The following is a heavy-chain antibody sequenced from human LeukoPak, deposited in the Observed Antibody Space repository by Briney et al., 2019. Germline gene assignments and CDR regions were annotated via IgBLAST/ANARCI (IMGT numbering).Heavy chain of an antibody. Sequence: SETLSLTCTVSGGSISSSSYYWGWIRQPPGKGLEWIGSIYYSRSTYYNPSLKSRVTISVDTSKNQFSLKLSSVTAADTAVYYCARPRAVAGTPWFDPWGQGTLVTVSS. D-gene: IGHD6-19*01. J-gene: IGHJ5*02. CDR1: GGSISSSSYY. V-gene: IGHV4-39*01. CDR2: IYYSRST. CDR3: ARPRAVAGTPWFDP.